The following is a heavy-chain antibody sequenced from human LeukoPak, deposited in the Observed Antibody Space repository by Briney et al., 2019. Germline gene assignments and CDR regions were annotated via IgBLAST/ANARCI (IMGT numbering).Heavy chain of an antibody. V-gene: IGHV1-18*01. CDR3: ARDQSEDVVRGVSPSDY. CDR2: ISAYNGNT. CDR1: GYTFTSYG. Sequence: ASVKVSCKASGYTFTSYGISWVRQAPGQGPEWMGWISAYNGNTNYASKLQGRVTMTTDTSTSTAYMELRSLRSDDTAVYYCARDQSEDVVRGVSPSDYWGQGTLVTVSS. J-gene: IGHJ4*02. D-gene: IGHD3-10*01.